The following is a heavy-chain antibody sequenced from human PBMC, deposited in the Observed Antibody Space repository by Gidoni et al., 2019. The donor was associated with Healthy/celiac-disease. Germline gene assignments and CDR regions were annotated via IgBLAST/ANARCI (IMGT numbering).Heavy chain of an antibody. V-gene: IGHV3-21*01. CDR2: ISSSSSYI. D-gene: IGHD3-22*01. J-gene: IGHJ2*01. CDR1: GFTFSSHS. CDR3: AREAMIVVVTNWYFDL. Sequence: EVQLVESGGGLVKPGGSLRPSCAASGFTFSSHSMNWVRQAPGKGLEWVSSISSSSSYIYYADSVKGRFTISRDNAKNSLYLQMNSLRAEDTAVYYCAREAMIVVVTNWYFDLWGRGTLVTVSS.